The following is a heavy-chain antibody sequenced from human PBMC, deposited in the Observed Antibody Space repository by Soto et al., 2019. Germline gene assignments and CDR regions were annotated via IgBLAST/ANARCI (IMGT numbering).Heavy chain of an antibody. CDR2: ISGSGGRT. D-gene: IGHD3-3*01. V-gene: IGHV3-23*01. Sequence: GSLRLSCAASGFTFSSYAMSWDRQDPGKGLEWVSAISGSGGRTSHADSVKGRFTISRDNSKNTLYLQMNSLRAEDTAVYYCAKVRGVWSGPSKYSFDYWGPGTLVSVSS. J-gene: IGHJ4*02. CDR1: GFTFSSYA. CDR3: AKVRGVWSGPSKYSFDY.